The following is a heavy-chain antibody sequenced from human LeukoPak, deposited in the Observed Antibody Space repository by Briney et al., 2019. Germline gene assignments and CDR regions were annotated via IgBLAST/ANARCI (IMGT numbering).Heavy chain of an antibody. D-gene: IGHD2-21*02. J-gene: IGHJ6*02. Sequence: SETLSLTCTVSGGSISSSSYYWGWIRRPPGKGLEWIGSIYYSGSTYYNPSLKSRVTISVDTSKNQFSLKLSSVTAADTAVYYCARDPNIVVVTNSPDYGMDVWGQGTTVTVSS. CDR1: GGSISSSSYY. CDR2: IYYSGST. CDR3: ARDPNIVVVTNSPDYGMDV. V-gene: IGHV4-39*07.